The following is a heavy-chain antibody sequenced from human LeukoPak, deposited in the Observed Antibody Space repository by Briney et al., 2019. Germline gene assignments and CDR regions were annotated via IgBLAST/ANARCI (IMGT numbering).Heavy chain of an antibody. CDR1: GYTFTGYY. Sequence: ASVKVSCKASGYTFTGYYMHWVRQAPGQGLEWMGWINPNSGGTNYAQKLQGWVTMTRDTSISTAYMELSRLRSDDTAVYYCARESRYSSGWYSGYYYYGMDVWGQGTTVTVSS. CDR3: ARESRYSSGWYSGYYYYGMDV. V-gene: IGHV1-2*04. CDR2: INPNSGGT. J-gene: IGHJ6*02. D-gene: IGHD6-19*01.